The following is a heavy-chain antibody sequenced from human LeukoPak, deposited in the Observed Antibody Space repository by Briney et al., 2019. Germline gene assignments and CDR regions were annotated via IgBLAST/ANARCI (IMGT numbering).Heavy chain of an antibody. CDR2: INAGNGNT. Sequence: ASVKVSCKGSGYTFTNYAVHWVRQAPGQRLEWMGWINAGNGNTKYSQRFQGRVTITRDTSASTAYMELSSLRSEDTAVYSCARGVATNRYYFDYWGQGTLVTVSS. CDR3: ARGVATNRYYFDY. J-gene: IGHJ4*02. CDR1: GYTFTNYA. D-gene: IGHD5-12*01. V-gene: IGHV1-3*01.